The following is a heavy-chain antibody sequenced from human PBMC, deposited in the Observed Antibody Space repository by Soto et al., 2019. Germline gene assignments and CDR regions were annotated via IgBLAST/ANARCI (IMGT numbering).Heavy chain of an antibody. CDR1: GYSFTTYG. D-gene: IGHD3-22*01. J-gene: IGHJ5*02. V-gene: IGHV1-18*01. Sequence: QVQLVQSGAEVKKPGASVKVSCKTSGYSFTTYGISWVRQAPGQGLEWMGWISSYNGKTNYAQKHQGRLTMTTDTSTSTVYMELRSLTSDDTAVYYCARDTPHRRDSSEIDPWGQVTLVTVSS. CDR2: ISSYNGKT. CDR3: ARDTPHRRDSSEIDP.